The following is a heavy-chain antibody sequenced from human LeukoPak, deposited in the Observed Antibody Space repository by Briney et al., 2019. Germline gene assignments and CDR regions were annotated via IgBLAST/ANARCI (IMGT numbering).Heavy chain of an antibody. CDR1: GYSFTTYW. V-gene: IGHV5-51*01. Sequence: GESLKISCQGSGYSFTTYWIGWVRQMPGKGLKWMGIIYPGDSDTRYSPSFQGQVTISADKSISTAYLQWSSLKASDTAIYYCARQVSGTFWFDPWGQGTLVTVSA. J-gene: IGHJ5*02. CDR3: ARQVSGTFWFDP. D-gene: IGHD6-19*01. CDR2: IYPGDSDT.